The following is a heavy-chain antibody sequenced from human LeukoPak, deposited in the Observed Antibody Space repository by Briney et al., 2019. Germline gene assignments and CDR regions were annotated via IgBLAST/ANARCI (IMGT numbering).Heavy chain of an antibody. V-gene: IGHV4-34*01. CDR3: ARADNYDFWSGYAANPDRPDAFDI. J-gene: IGHJ3*02. Sequence: PSETLSLTCAVYGGSFSGYYWSWIRQPPGKGLEWIGEINHSGSTNYNPSLKSRVTISVDTSKNQFSLKLSSVTAADTAVYYCARADNYDFWSGYAANPDRPDAFDIWGQGTMVTVSS. CDR1: GGSFSGYY. D-gene: IGHD3-3*01. CDR2: INHSGST.